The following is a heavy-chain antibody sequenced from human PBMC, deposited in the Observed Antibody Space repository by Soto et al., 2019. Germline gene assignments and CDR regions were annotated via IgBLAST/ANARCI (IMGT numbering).Heavy chain of an antibody. Sequence: EVHLVESGGGLVQPGGSLRLSCAASRFTFSSYAMSWVRQAPGKGLEWVSAISSSSSYIYYADSVKGRFTISRDNAKNSLYLQMNSLRAEDTAVYYCARDASLGRGWENSSGYYFDYWGQGTLVTVSS. J-gene: IGHJ4*02. V-gene: IGHV3-21*01. CDR3: ARDASLGRGWENSSGYYFDY. CDR1: RFTFSSYA. D-gene: IGHD3-22*01. CDR2: ISSSSSYI.